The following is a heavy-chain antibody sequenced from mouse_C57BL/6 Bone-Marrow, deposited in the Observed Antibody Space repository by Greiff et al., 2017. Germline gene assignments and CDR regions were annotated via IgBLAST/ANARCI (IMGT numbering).Heavy chain of an antibody. CDR2: ISDGGNYT. Sequence: EVKLMESGGGLVKPGGSLKLSCAASGFTFSSYAMSWVRQTPEKRLEWVATISDGGNYTYYPDNVKGRFTISRDNAKNNLYLQMSHLKSEDTAMYYCARGGWYYYFDYWGQGTTLTVSS. CDR1: GFTFSSYA. J-gene: IGHJ2*01. V-gene: IGHV5-4*03. CDR3: ARGGWYYYFDY. D-gene: IGHD2-1*01.